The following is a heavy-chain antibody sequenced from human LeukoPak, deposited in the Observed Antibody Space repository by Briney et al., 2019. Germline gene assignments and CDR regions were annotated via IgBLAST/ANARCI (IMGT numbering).Heavy chain of an antibody. V-gene: IGHV4-31*03. D-gene: IGHD4-17*01. CDR2: IYYSGST. CDR1: GGSISSGGYY. CDR3: ARGDNGDFPFDY. Sequence: SQTLSLTCTVSGGSISSGGYYWSWIRQHPGKGLEWIGYIYYSGSTYYNPSLKSRVTISVDTSKNQFSLKLSSVTAADTAVYYCARGDNGDFPFDYWGKGTLVTVSS. J-gene: IGHJ4*02.